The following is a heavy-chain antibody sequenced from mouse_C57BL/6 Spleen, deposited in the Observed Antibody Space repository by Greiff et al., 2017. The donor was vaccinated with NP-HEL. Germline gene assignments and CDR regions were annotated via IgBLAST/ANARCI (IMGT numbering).Heavy chain of an antibody. J-gene: IGHJ1*03. D-gene: IGHD2-5*01. CDR1: GFTFSDYG. CDR3: ANSNHRYFDV. Sequence: EVMLVESGGGLVKPGGFLKLSCAASGFTFSDYGMHWVRQAPEKGLEWVAYISSGSSTIYYADTVKGRFTISRDNAKNTLFLQMTSLRSEDTAMYYCANSNHRYFDVWGTGTTVTVSS. V-gene: IGHV5-17*01. CDR2: ISSGSSTI.